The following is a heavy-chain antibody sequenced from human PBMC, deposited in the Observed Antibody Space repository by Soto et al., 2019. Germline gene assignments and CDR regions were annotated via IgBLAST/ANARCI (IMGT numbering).Heavy chain of an antibody. CDR1: GYSFAGYW. D-gene: IGHD3-22*01. J-gene: IGHJ4*02. CDR2: IDPSDSQT. CDR3: ARQIYDSDTGPNFQYYFDS. V-gene: IGHV5-10-1*01. Sequence: GESLKISCKGSGYSFAGYWITWVRQKPGKGLEWMGRIDPSDSQTYYSPSFRGHVTISVTKSITTVFLQWSRLRASDTAMYYCARQIYDSDTGPNFQYYFDSWGQGTPVTVSS.